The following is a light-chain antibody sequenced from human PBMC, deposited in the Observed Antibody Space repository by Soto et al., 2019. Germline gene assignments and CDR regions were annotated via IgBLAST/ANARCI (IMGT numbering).Light chain of an antibody. CDR2: KAS. CDR1: QSISAW. V-gene: IGKV1-5*03. Sequence: DIQMTQSPSTLSASVGDIVTITCRASQSISAWLAWYQQKPGKAPKLLIYKASSIESGVPSRFSGSGSGTESTLTISSLQPDDFATYYCQQYDSYSYTFGQGTKLEIK. CDR3: QQYDSYSYT. J-gene: IGKJ2*01.